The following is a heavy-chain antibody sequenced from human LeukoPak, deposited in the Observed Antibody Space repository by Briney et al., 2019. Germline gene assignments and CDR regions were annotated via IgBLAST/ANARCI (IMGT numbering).Heavy chain of an antibody. CDR3: ARHVSDIVLRGPSWFDP. J-gene: IGHJ5*02. Sequence: SETLSLTCTVSGGSISSYYWSWIRQPPGKGLEWIGYIYYSGSTNYNPSLKSRVTISVDTSKNQFSLKLSSVTAADTAVYYCARHVSDIVLRGPSWFDPWGQGTLVTVSS. CDR1: GGSISSYY. CDR2: IYYSGST. V-gene: IGHV4-59*08. D-gene: IGHD2-15*01.